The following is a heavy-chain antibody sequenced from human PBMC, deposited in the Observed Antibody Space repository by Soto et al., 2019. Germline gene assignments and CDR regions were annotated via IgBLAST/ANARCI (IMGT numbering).Heavy chain of an antibody. CDR1: GFTFDDYA. V-gene: IGHV3-9*01. J-gene: IGHJ4*02. CDR3: AKARAVEWLADY. D-gene: IGHD6-19*01. Sequence: EVQLVESGGGLVQPGRSLRLSCAASGFTFDDYAMHWVRQAPGKGLEWVSGLSWNSGSIAYADSVKGRFTISRDNAKNSLYLQMNRLRVEDTDLYYCAKARAVEWLADYWGQGTLVTVSS. CDR2: LSWNSGSI.